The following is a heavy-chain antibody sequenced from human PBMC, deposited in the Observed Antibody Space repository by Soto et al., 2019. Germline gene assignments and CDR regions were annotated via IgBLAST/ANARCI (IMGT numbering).Heavy chain of an antibody. J-gene: IGHJ4*02. CDR3: ARRGSSSWYGY. D-gene: IGHD6-13*01. V-gene: IGHV4-39*01. Sequence: QLQLQESGPGLVKPSETLSLTCTVSGGSISSSSYYWGWIRQPPGKGLEWIGSIYYSGSTYYNPSLKXRXPXSXXPSKNQFSLKLSSVTAADTAVYYCARRGSSSWYGYWGQGTLVTVSS. CDR2: IYYSGST. CDR1: GGSISSSSYY.